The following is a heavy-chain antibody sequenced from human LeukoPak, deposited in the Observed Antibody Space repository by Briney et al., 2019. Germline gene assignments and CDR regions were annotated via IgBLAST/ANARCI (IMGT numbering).Heavy chain of an antibody. D-gene: IGHD2/OR15-2a*01. CDR2: ISPYNGNI. Sequence: GASVKVSCTASGYTFSSYAITWVRQAPGQGLEWMGWISPYNGNIDSAQKFQDRVTMTTDTSTSAAYMELRSLRSDDTAVYYCARDNTWYFDLWGRGTLVTVSS. CDR3: ARDNTWYFDL. J-gene: IGHJ2*01. CDR1: GYTFSSYA. V-gene: IGHV1-18*01.